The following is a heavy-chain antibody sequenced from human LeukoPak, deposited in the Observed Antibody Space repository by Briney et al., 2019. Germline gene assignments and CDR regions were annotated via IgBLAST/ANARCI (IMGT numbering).Heavy chain of an antibody. CDR3: ARDSCSGGSCYPNWFDP. V-gene: IGHV4-59*01. Sequence: SETLSLTCTVSGGSISSYYWSWIRQPPGKGLEWIGNIYYSGSTNYNPSLKSRVTISVDTSKNQFSLKLSSVTAADTAVYYCARDSCSGGSCYPNWFDPWGQGTLVTVSS. CDR2: IYYSGST. D-gene: IGHD2-15*01. CDR1: GGSISSYY. J-gene: IGHJ5*02.